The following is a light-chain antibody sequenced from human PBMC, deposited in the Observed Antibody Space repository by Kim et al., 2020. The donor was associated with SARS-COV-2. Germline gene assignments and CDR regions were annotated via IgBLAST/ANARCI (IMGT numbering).Light chain of an antibody. CDR1: QSVSSTY. Sequence: LSPGERATLSCRASQSVSSTYLGWYQQKPGQAPRLLMSDASTRATGIPDRFSGSGSETDFTLTISRLEPEDFAVYYCQQYDTSRTFGQGTKVDIK. CDR2: DAS. J-gene: IGKJ1*01. CDR3: QQYDTSRT. V-gene: IGKV3-20*01.